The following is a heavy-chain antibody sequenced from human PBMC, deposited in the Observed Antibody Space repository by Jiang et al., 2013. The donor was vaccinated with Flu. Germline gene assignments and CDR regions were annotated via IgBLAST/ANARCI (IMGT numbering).Heavy chain of an antibody. CDR2: IYYSGST. CDR3: ARHRTIFGVVTPYYFDY. CDR1: GGSISSSSYY. J-gene: IGHJ4*02. D-gene: IGHD3-3*01. Sequence: PGLLKPSETLSLTCTVSGGSISSSSYYWGWIRQPPGKGLEWIGSIYYSGSTYYNPSLKSRVTISVDTSKNQFSLKLSSVTAADTAVYYCARHRTIFGVVTPYYFDYWGQGTLVTVSS. V-gene: IGHV4-39*01.